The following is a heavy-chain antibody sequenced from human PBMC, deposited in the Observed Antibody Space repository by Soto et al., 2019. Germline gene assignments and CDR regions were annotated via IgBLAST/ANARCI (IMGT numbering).Heavy chain of an antibody. J-gene: IGHJ5*02. CDR2: ITWNGGTI. Sequence: LRLSCAASGFAFDDYVMHWVRQPPGRGLEWVSGITWNGGTIRYVDSVKGRFTISRDNAENSLYLQMNSLRPEDTAVYYCAKGGSAALIAPSGRDNWFDPWGQGTQVTVS. V-gene: IGHV3-9*01. CDR1: GFAFDDYV. CDR3: AKGGSAALIAPSGRDNWFDP. D-gene: IGHD6-13*01.